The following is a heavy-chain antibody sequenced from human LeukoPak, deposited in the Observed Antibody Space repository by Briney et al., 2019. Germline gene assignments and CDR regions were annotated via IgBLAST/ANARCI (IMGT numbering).Heavy chain of an antibody. CDR1: GYTFTDFY. J-gene: IGHJ3*01. D-gene: IGHD2-21*01. V-gene: IGHV1-2*02. CDR2: INPKSGGT. CDR3: AREAGDNAYDV. Sequence: GASVKVSCKASGYTFTDFYMHLPRQAPGQGLEWMGWINPKSGGTRYAQRFQGRVTMTRDTSISTSYMEVSRLIYDDTAVYYCAREAGDNAYDVWGQGTMVTVSS.